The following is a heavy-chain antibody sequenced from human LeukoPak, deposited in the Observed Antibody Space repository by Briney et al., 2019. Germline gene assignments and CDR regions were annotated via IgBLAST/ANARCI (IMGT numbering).Heavy chain of an antibody. D-gene: IGHD5-24*01. J-gene: IGHJ4*02. CDR3: ARYDVDMATNN. CDR2: IYYRGGT. V-gene: IGHV4-59*12. Sequence: GSLRLSCEASGFTFSAYAMTWIRQPPGKGLEWIGYIYYRGGTNYNPSLQSRVTISVDTSKNQFSLKVTSVTAADTAVYYCARYDVDMATNNWGQGTLVTVSS. CDR1: GFTFSAYA.